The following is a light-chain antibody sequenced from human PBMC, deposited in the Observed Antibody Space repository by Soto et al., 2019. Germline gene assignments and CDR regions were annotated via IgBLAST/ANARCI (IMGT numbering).Light chain of an antibody. CDR1: SSDVGGYNY. Sequence: QSALTQPASVSGSPGQSITISCTGTSSDVGGYNYVSWYQQHPGKAPKLMIYDVSNRPSGVSNRFSGSKSGNTASPTISGLQADDEADYYCSSYTSSSTLYVFGTGTKVTVL. V-gene: IGLV2-14*01. CDR3: SSYTSSSTLYV. J-gene: IGLJ1*01. CDR2: DVS.